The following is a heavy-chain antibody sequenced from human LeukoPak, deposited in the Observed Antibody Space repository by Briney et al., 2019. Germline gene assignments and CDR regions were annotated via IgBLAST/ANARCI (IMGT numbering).Heavy chain of an antibody. CDR2: VSFDGDTT. Sequence: GGSLRLSCAASGFTFRNHAMYWVRQAPGRGLEWAAVVSFDGDTTFYSDSAKGRFAISRDNSKNTLYLEMNSLRPEDTAVYYCARFRAATTRFDYWGQGTLVTVSS. CDR1: GFTFRNHA. D-gene: IGHD1/OR15-1a*01. V-gene: IGHV3-30*09. J-gene: IGHJ4*02. CDR3: ARFRAATTRFDY.